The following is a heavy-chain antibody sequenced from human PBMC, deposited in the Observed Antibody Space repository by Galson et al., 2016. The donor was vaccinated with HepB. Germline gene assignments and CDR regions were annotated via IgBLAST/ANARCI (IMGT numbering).Heavy chain of an antibody. V-gene: IGHV2-5*02. Sequence: PALVKPTQTLTLTCTFPGFSLSTYGMGVAWIRQPPGKALEWLALIYWDDDKNYRPSLKPRLTVTKETTKNTVVLTITNMDPVDTAKYYFVHDVHCSGETCHKEDTFDIWGQGTLVTVSS. D-gene: IGHD2-15*01. CDR2: IYWDDDK. CDR3: VHDVHCSGETCHKEDTFDI. CDR1: GFSLSTYGMG. J-gene: IGHJ3*02.